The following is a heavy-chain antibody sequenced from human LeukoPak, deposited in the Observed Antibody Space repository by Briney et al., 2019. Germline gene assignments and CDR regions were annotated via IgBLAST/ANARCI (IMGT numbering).Heavy chain of an antibody. CDR3: AKSSVSPSWFDP. CDR1: GFTFTTYA. CDR2: ISGSGSST. Sequence: PGGSLSLSCAASGFTFTTYAMTWVRQAPGKGLEWVSAISGSGSSTYYADSVRGRLTISRDNSKNTLYLQMNSLRVEDTAVYYCAKSSVSPSWFDPWGQGTLVTVSS. D-gene: IGHD5/OR15-5a*01. J-gene: IGHJ5*02. V-gene: IGHV3-23*01.